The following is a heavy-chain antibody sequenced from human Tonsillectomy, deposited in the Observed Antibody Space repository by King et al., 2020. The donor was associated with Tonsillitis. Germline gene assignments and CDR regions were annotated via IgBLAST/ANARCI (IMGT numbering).Heavy chain of an antibody. CDR1: GFTFSSYG. J-gene: IGHJ6*03. CDR3: AKDGAALSYYSYYMDV. Sequence: QVQLVESGGGVVQPGRSLRLSCAASGFTFSSYGMHWVRQAPGKGLEWVAVISYDGSNKYYADSVKGRFTISRDNSKNTLYLQMNSLRAEDTAVYYCAKDGAALSYYSYYMDVWGKGTTVTVSS. D-gene: IGHD2/OR15-2a*01. CDR2: ISYDGSNK. V-gene: IGHV3-30*18.